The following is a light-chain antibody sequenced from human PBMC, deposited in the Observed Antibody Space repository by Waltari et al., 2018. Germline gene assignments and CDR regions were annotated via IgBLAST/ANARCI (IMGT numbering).Light chain of an antibody. V-gene: IGLV1-47*01. CDR1: SSTIGSNY. Sequence: QSVLTQPPSASGTPRQRVTISCSGSSSTIGSNYVYWYQQLPGTAPKLLIYTSDQRPSGVPDRFSGSKSGTSASLAISGLRSEDEADYYCAAWDDSLSGRVFGGGTKLTVL. CDR2: TSD. J-gene: IGLJ3*02. CDR3: AAWDDSLSGRV.